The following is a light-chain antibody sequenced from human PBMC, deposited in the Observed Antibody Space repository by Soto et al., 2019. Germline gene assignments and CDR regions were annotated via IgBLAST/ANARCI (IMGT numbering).Light chain of an antibody. J-gene: IGKJ1*01. CDR3: QQYYTTPWT. CDR1: QSVLYSSHNKNY. V-gene: IGKV4-1*01. CDR2: WAS. Sequence: DIVMTQSPDSLAVSLGERATINCKSSQSVLYSSHNKNYLAWYQQKPGQPPKALIYWASTRESGVPDRFSGSGSWTDFTLTISSLQAEDVAVYYCQQYYTTPWTFGQGTKVEIK.